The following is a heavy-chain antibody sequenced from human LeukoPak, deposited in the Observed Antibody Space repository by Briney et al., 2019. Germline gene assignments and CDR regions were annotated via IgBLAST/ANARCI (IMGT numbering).Heavy chain of an antibody. CDR1: GFTFSSYA. D-gene: IGHD3-10*01. CDR3: VKDLWFGVFDY. V-gene: IGHV3-64D*06. J-gene: IGHJ4*02. Sequence: GGSLRLSCSASGFTFSSYAMHWARQAPGKGLEYVSAISSNGGTTYYADSVKGRFTISRDNSKNTLYLQMSSLRAEDTAVYYCVKDLWFGVFDYWGQGTLVTVSS. CDR2: ISSNGGTT.